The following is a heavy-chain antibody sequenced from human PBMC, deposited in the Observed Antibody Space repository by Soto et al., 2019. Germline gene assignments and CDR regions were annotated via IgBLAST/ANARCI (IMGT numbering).Heavy chain of an antibody. CDR2: IYYSGST. CDR1: GGSISSGGYY. D-gene: IGHD6-6*01. J-gene: IGHJ6*04. V-gene: IGHV4-31*03. Sequence: SETLSLTCTVSGGSISSGGYYWSWIRQHPGKGLEWIGYIYYSGSTYYNPSLKSRVTISVDTSKNQFSLKLSSVTAADTAVYYCARDRSSSYYPVDVWGKGTTVTVSS. CDR3: ARDRSSSYYPVDV.